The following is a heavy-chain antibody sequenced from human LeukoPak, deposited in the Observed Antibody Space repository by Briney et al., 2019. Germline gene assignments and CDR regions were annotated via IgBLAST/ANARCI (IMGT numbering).Heavy chain of an antibody. CDR3: ARLTRWVTMVRGVREY. CDR1: GGSFSGYY. D-gene: IGHD3-10*01. CDR2: INHSGGT. J-gene: IGHJ4*02. V-gene: IGHV4-34*01. Sequence: SETLSLTCAVYGGSFSGYYWSWIRQPPGKGLEWIGEINHSGGTNYNPSLKSRVTISVDTSKNQFSLKLSSVTAADTAVYYCARLTRWVTMVRGVREYWGQGTLVTVSS.